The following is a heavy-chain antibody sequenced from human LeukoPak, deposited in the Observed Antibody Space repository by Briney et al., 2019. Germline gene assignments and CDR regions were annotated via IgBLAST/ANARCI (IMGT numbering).Heavy chain of an antibody. Sequence: GGSLRLSCAASGFSFNNYAMVWVRQTPGKGLEWVSVISAGNDTVYADSVKGRFSISRDNSKNTLSLQMNSLRGEDTAIYYCAKDGAGSSGWYHYWGQGTLVTVSS. CDR1: GFSFNNYA. CDR2: ISAGNDT. D-gene: IGHD6-13*01. CDR3: AKDGAGSSGWYHY. V-gene: IGHV3-23*01. J-gene: IGHJ4*02.